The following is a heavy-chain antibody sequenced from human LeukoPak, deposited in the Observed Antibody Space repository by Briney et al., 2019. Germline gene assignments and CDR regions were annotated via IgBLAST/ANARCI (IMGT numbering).Heavy chain of an antibody. V-gene: IGHV3-30*03. Sequence: GGSLRLSCAASGFTFSSYAMSWVRQAPGKGLEWVTVISHDGSIKFYADSVKGRFTISRDNSKNTLYLQMDSLRAEDTAVYYCARQPALTHSHFDYWGQGTLVTVSS. CDR1: GFTFSSYA. J-gene: IGHJ4*02. CDR3: ARQPALTHSHFDY. CDR2: ISHDGSIK.